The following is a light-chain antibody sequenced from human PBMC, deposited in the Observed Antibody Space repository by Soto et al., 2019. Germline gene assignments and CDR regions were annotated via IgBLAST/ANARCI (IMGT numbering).Light chain of an antibody. CDR1: SSDVGGYNY. V-gene: IGLV2-14*01. CDR2: EVS. CDR3: TSYTSSSTPV. J-gene: IGLJ1*01. Sequence: QSALTQPASVSGSPGQAITISCTGTSSDVGGYNYVSWYQQHPGKAPKLMIYEVSNRPSGVPDRFSGSKSGNTASLTISGLQAEDEADYYCTSYTSSSTPVFGTGTKATVL.